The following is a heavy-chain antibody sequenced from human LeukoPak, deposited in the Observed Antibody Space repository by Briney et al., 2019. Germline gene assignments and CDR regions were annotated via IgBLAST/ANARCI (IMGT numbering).Heavy chain of an antibody. CDR2: IYYSGST. Sequence: PSETLSLTCTVSGGSISSYCWSWIRQPPGKGLEWIGYIYYSGSTNYNPSLKSRVTISVDTSKNQFSLKLSSVTAADTAVYYCARGALAVAATLWGQGTLVTVSS. CDR3: ARGALAVAATL. V-gene: IGHV4-59*01. J-gene: IGHJ4*02. CDR1: GGSISSYC. D-gene: IGHD6-19*01.